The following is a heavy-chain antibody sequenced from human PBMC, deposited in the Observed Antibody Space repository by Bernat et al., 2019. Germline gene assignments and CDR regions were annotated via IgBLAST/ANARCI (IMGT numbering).Heavy chain of an antibody. D-gene: IGHD3-9*01. J-gene: IGHJ4*02. Sequence: EVQLLESGGGLVQPGGSLRLSCAASGFTFSSYAMSWVRRAPGKGLEWVSAISGSGGSTYYADSVKGRFTISRDNSKNTLYLKMNSLRAEDTAVYYCAKVGYFDWLLYYFDYWGQGTLVTVSS. V-gene: IGHV3-23*01. CDR2: ISGSGGST. CDR3: AKVGYFDWLLYYFDY. CDR1: GFTFSSYA.